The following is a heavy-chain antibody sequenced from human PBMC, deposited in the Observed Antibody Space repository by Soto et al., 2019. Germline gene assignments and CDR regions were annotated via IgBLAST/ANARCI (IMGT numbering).Heavy chain of an antibody. CDR1: GFTFSSYA. V-gene: IGHV3-30-3*01. Sequence: ESGGGVVQPGRSLRLSCAASGFTFSSYAMHWVRQAPGKGLEWVAVISYDGSNKYYADSVKGRFTISRDNSKNTLYLQMNSLRAEDTAVYYCARALTTITMIAPLSYGMDVWGQGTTVTVSS. J-gene: IGHJ6*02. CDR3: ARALTTITMIAPLSYGMDV. D-gene: IGHD3-22*01. CDR2: ISYDGSNK.